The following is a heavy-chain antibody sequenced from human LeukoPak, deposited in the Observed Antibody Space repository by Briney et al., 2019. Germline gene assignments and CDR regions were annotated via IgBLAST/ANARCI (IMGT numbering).Heavy chain of an antibody. CDR2: LHYSGRT. CDR1: GGSISSSSYY. Sequence: SETLSLTCTVSGGSISSSSYYWAWIRQPPGKGLEWIGSLHYSGRTVYNPSLNSRGTISADTSKNQFSLKLSSVTAADTAVYYCARSADYGDYVNWFDPWGQGTLVTVSS. V-gene: IGHV4-39*07. J-gene: IGHJ5*02. CDR3: ARSADYGDYVNWFDP. D-gene: IGHD4-17*01.